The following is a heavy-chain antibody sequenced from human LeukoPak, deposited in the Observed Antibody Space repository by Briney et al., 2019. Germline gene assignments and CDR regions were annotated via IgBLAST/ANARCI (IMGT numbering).Heavy chain of an antibody. Sequence: PSQTLSLTRTVSGGSISSGSYYWGWIRQPPGKGLEWIGSIYYSGSTYYNPSLKSRVTISVDTSKNQFSLKLSSVTAADTAVYYCARPAAADPTENWFDPWGQGTLVTVSS. CDR1: GGSISSGSYY. D-gene: IGHD6-13*01. J-gene: IGHJ5*02. CDR2: IYYSGST. V-gene: IGHV4-39*01. CDR3: ARPAAADPTENWFDP.